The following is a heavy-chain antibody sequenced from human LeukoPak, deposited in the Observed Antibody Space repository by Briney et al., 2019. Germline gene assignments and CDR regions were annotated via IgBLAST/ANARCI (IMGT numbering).Heavy chain of an antibody. CDR2: IKEDGSEK. CDR3: ASGRQLGY. J-gene: IGHJ4*02. V-gene: IGHV3-7*01. Sequence: GGSLRLSCAASGFTFSNYWMGWVRQAPGKGLEWVANIKEDGSEKYYVDSVKGRFTISRDNARNSLYPQMNSLRAEDTAVYYCASGRQLGYWGQGTLVTVSS. CDR1: GFTFSNYW. D-gene: IGHD6-13*01.